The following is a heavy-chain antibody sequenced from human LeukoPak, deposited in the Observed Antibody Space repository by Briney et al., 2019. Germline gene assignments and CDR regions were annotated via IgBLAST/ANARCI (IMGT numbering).Heavy chain of an antibody. D-gene: IGHD4-23*01. V-gene: IGHV4-34*01. CDR2: INHSGST. CDR1: GGSFSGYY. J-gene: IGHJ3*02. Sequence: SETLSLTCAVYGGSFSGYYWSWIRQPPGKGLEWIGEINHSGSTNYNPSLKSRVTISVDTSKNQFSLKLGSVTAADTAVYYCARPGGGGNSDAFDIWGQGTMVTVSS. CDR3: ARPGGGGNSDAFDI.